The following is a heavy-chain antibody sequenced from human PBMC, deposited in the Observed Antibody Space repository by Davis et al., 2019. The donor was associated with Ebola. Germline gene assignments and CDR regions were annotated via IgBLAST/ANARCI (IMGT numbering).Heavy chain of an antibody. J-gene: IGHJ4*02. CDR3: AFHSGYDSPFDY. D-gene: IGHD5-12*01. CDR1: GYTFTSYY. Sequence: AASVKVSCKASGYTFTSYYMHWVRQAPGQGLEWMGIINPSGGSTSYAQKFQGRVTITADKSTSTAYMELSSLRSEDTAVYYCAFHSGYDSPFDYWGQGTLVTVPS. V-gene: IGHV1-46*01. CDR2: INPSGGST.